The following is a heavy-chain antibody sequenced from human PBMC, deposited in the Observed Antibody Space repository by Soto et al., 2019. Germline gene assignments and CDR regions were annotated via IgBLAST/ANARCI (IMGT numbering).Heavy chain of an antibody. CDR3: ARERDCSGGSCYSDNYYYYYGMDV. V-gene: IGHV1-2*04. J-gene: IGHJ6*02. D-gene: IGHD2-15*01. Sequence: EASVKVYCKASGYTFTGYYMHWVRQAPGQGREWMEWINPNSGGTNYAQKFQGWVTMTRDTSISTAYMELSRLRSDDTAVYYCARERDCSGGSCYSDNYYYYYGMDVWGLGTTVTVSS. CDR2: INPNSGGT. CDR1: GYTFTGYY.